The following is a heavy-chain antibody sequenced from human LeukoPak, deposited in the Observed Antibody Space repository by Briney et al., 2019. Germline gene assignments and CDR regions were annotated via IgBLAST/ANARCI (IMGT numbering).Heavy chain of an antibody. J-gene: IGHJ4*02. CDR1: GFAFDAHA. CDR2: ISGDGGTT. D-gene: IGHD1-14*01. Sequence: GGSLRLSCAAPGFAFDAHAMTWVRQAPGKPLEWVSLISGDGGTTHYADSVRGRFTISRDNSRNSLYLQMKSLTTEDTALYYCAKRSGSPHNFDYWGRGTLVTVSS. V-gene: IGHV3-43*02. CDR3: AKRSGSPHNFDY.